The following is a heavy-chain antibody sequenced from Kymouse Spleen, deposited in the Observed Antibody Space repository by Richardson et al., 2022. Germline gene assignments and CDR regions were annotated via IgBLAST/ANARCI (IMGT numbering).Heavy chain of an antibody. V-gene: IGHV5-51*01. CDR1: GYSFTSYW. D-gene: IGHD2-2*02. J-gene: IGHJ5*02. CDR2: IYPGDSDT. Sequence: EVQLVQSGAEVKKPGESLKISCKGSGYSFTSYWIGWVRQMPGKGLEWMGIIYPGDSDTRYSPSFQGQVTISADKSISTAYLQWSSLKASDTAMYYCARQRCSSTSCYRWFDPWGQGTLVTVSS. CDR3: ARQRCSSTSCYRWFDP.